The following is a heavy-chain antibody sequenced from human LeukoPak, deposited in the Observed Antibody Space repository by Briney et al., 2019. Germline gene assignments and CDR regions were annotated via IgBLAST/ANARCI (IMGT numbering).Heavy chain of an antibody. CDR2: INPNSGGT. CDR1: GYTFTGYY. D-gene: IGHD5-12*01. CDR3: VREELGGYAGC. V-gene: IGHV1-2*06. J-gene: IGHJ4*02. Sequence: ASVKVSCKASGYTFTGYYMHWVRQAPGQGLEWMGRINPNSGGTNYAQKFQGRVTMTRATSSSKAYMELRGLSSDDTAVYYCVREELGGYAGCWGQGTLVTVSS.